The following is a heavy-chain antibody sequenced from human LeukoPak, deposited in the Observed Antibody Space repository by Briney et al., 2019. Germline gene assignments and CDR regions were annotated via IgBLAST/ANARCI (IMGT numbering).Heavy chain of an antibody. Sequence: SETLSLTCTVSGGSISSGSYYWSWIRQPAGKGLEWIGRIYTSGSTNYNPSLKSRVTISVDTFKNQFSLKLGSVTAADTAVYYCASAFYYYYYMDVWGKGTTVTVSS. CDR3: ASAFYYYYYMDV. J-gene: IGHJ6*03. V-gene: IGHV4-61*02. CDR2: IYTSGST. CDR1: GGSISSGSYY.